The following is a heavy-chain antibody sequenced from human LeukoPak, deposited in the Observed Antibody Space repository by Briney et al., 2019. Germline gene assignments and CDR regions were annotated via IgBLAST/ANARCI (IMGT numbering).Heavy chain of an antibody. J-gene: IGHJ6*03. CDR2: IYVTGT. D-gene: IGHD3-16*02. CDR3: ARHIGGGIEDMDV. V-gene: IGHV4-59*08. Sequence: PSETLSLTCTVSGGSIGTYYWSWIRQSPGKGLEWIGYIYVTGTRYDPYLQSRVTISVDRSRNQFFLKMSSVTAADTAVYYCARHIGGGIEDMDVWGKGTKVIVSS. CDR1: GGSIGTYY.